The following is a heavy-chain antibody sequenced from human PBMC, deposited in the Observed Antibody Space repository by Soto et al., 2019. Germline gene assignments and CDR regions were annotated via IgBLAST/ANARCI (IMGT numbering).Heavy chain of an antibody. D-gene: IGHD1-26*01. CDR3: ARDPGNY. CDR2: INPSGTST. J-gene: IGHJ4*02. Sequence: QVQLVQSGAEVKKPGASVKVSCKASGYSFSNYYMHWVRQAPGQGLEWMGLINPSGTSTSYAQRFQGRVTMTSDTSTSTMYMELSSLISEDTAVYYCARDPGNYWGQGTLVTVSS. V-gene: IGHV1-46*01. CDR1: GYSFSNYY.